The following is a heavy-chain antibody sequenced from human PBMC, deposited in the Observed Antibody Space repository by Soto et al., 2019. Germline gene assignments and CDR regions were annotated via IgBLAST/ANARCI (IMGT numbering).Heavy chain of an antibody. CDR1: GNTFTRFY. CDR3: ARVALSGGGWLDP. Sequence: QVQLVQSGAEVKKPGASVNVSCKASGNTFTRFYIHWVRQAPGQGLEWMGLINPRSGDTTYAEKFEGRIIVTRDTSTSTVYMELTSMRYEDTAIYYCARVALSGGGWLDPWGQGTLVTVSS. V-gene: IGHV1-46*01. D-gene: IGHD1-26*01. CDR2: INPRSGDT. J-gene: IGHJ5*02.